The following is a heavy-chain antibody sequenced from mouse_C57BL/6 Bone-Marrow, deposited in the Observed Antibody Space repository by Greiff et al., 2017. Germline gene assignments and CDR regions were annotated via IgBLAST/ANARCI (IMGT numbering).Heavy chain of an antibody. CDR2: IHPNSGST. D-gene: IGHD1-1*01. CDR1: GYTFTSYW. CDR3: ARGYYGSLYFDD. J-gene: IGHJ2*01. V-gene: IGHV1-64*01. Sequence: VKLQQPGAELVKPGASVKLSCKASGYTFTSYWMHWVKQRPGQGLEWIGMIHPNSGSTNYNEKFKSKATLTVDKSSSTAYMQLSSLTSEDSAVYYCARGYYGSLYFDDWGQGTTLTVSS.